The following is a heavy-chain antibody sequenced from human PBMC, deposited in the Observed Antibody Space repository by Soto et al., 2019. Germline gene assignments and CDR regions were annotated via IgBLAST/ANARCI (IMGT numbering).Heavy chain of an antibody. J-gene: IGHJ4*02. CDR3: VQGASTAHQPLDS. CDR1: GFIFRNFG. D-gene: IGHD1-26*01. Sequence: QVQLVESGGGVVQPGRSLRLSCAASGFIFRNFGMHWVRRAPGKGLEWMATISGDGNDKYYPDSMKGRFTISRDNFNNTLYLQLNSLRPEDTAVYHCVQGASTAHQPLDSWGQGVLVTVSS. CDR2: ISGDGNDK. V-gene: IGHV3-30*03.